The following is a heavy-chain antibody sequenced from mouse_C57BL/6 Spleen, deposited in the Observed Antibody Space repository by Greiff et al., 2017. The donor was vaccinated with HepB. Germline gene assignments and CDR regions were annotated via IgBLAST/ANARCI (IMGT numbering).Heavy chain of an antibody. CDR2: IDPSDSET. D-gene: IGHD1-1*01. V-gene: IGHV1-52*01. CDR1: GYTFTSYW. CDR3: ARYYGSSCPFAY. J-gene: IGHJ3*01. Sequence: QVQLQQPGAELVRPGSSVKLSCKASGYTFTSYWMHWVKQRPIQGLEWIGNIDPSDSETHYNQKFKDKATLTVDKSSSTAYMQLSSLTSEDSAVYYCARYYGSSCPFAYWGQGTLVTVSA.